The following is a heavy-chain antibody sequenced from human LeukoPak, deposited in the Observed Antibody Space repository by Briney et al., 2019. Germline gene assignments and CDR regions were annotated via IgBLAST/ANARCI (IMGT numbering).Heavy chain of an antibody. J-gene: IGHJ4*02. CDR1: GFIFSNFA. Sequence: GESLKISCAASGFIFSNFAMSWVRQAPGKGPEWVSSISGSSENTYYAESVRGRFTISRDNSKNTLDLQMHSLRAEDTAVYYCAKCLAATGWCYFDYWGQGTLVSVSS. CDR3: AKCLAATGWCYFDY. D-gene: IGHD1-14*01. V-gene: IGHV3-23*01. CDR2: ISGSSENT.